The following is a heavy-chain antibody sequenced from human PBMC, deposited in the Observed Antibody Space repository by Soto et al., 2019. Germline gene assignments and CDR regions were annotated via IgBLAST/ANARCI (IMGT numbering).Heavy chain of an antibody. J-gene: IGHJ4*02. Sequence: GASVKVSCKASGYTFINYGMSWVRQAPGQGLEWXGRIXXXNXNXXXAXXXEGRVTLTTDTSTTTAYMELRSLRSDDTAIYYCARDQGKVVVMSDYWGQGTPVTVSS. CDR1: GYTFINYG. D-gene: IGHD3-22*01. CDR3: ARDQGKVVVMSDY. CDR2: IXXXNXNX. V-gene: IGHV1-18*04.